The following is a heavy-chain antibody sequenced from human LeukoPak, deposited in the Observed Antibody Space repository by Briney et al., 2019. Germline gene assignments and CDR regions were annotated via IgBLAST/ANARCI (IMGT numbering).Heavy chain of an antibody. D-gene: IGHD3-3*01. Sequence: GRSLRLSCAASGFTFDDYAMHCVRQAPGKGLEWVSGISWNIGSIGYSDSVKVRFPISRDNAKNPLYLQMNSLRAEDTALYYCAKGSDFRSGSIWGQGTMVTVSS. CDR1: GFTFDDYA. CDR2: ISWNIGSI. CDR3: AKGSDFRSGSI. V-gene: IGHV3-9*01. J-gene: IGHJ3*02.